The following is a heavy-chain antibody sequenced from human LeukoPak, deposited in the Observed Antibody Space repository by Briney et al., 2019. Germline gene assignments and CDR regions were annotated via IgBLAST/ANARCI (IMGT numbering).Heavy chain of an antibody. D-gene: IGHD3-10*01. CDR3: ARDGTYYYGSGIPECWFDP. V-gene: IGHV4-39*07. CDR1: GGSISSSSYY. J-gene: IGHJ5*02. Sequence: SSETLSLTCTVSGGSISSSSYYWGWIRQPPGKGLEWIGSIYYSGSTYYNPSLKSRVTISVDTSKNQFSLKLSSVTAADTAVYYCARDGTYYYGSGIPECWFDPWGQGTLVTVSS. CDR2: IYYSGST.